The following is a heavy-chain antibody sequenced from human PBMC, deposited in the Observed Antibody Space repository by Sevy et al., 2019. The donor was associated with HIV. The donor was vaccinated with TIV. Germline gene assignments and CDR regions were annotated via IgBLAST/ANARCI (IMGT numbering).Heavy chain of an antibody. J-gene: IGHJ4*02. Sequence: GGSLRLSCAASGFTFSDYYMSWVRQAPGKGLEWIPDISSGSSHTNDADSVKGRFTISRDNAKNSLYLEMNSLRVEDTAVYYCARDRRNYGGQYFDYWGQGTLVTVSS. CDR1: GFTFSDYY. CDR2: ISSGSSHT. CDR3: ARDRRNYGGQYFDY. D-gene: IGHD4-17*01. V-gene: IGHV3-11*06.